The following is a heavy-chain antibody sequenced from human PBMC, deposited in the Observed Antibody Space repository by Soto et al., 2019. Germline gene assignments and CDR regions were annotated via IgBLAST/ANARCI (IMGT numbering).Heavy chain of an antibody. CDR1: GGSISTYY. D-gene: IGHD6-6*01. Sequence: SETLSLTCTVTGGSISTYYWSWIRQPPGKGLEWIGHIYYTGNTNYNPSLKSRVTISVDTSTNRFSLRLRSVTAADTAVYYCARHSSGHLQYYFDLWGQGTLVTVSS. CDR2: IYYTGNT. J-gene: IGHJ4*01. CDR3: ARHSSGHLQYYFDL. V-gene: IGHV4-59*13.